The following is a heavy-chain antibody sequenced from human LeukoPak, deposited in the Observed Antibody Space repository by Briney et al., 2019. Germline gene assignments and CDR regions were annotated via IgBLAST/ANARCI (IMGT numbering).Heavy chain of an antibody. Sequence: SETLSLTCTVSGGSISGYYWSWLRQPPGKGLEWIGDIYYIGSSNYNPPLKSRLTISVDTSKNQFSLNLSSVTAADTAVYYCARDRRFNGMDVWGQGTTVTVSS. CDR1: GGSISGYY. J-gene: IGHJ6*02. CDR2: IYYIGSS. CDR3: ARDRRFNGMDV. D-gene: IGHD3-3*01. V-gene: IGHV4-59*01.